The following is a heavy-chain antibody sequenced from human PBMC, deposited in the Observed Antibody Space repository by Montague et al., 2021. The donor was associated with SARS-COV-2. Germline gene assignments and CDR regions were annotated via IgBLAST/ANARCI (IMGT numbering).Heavy chain of an antibody. V-gene: IGHV6-1*01. CDR3: ARNIAVAGRAEGFDY. D-gene: IGHD6-19*01. J-gene: IGHJ4*02. CDR2: TYYRSKWYN. CDR1: GDSVSSNSAA. Sequence: RAISGDSVSSNSAAWNWIRQSPSRGLEWLGRTYYRSKWYNDYAVSVKSRITINPDTSKNQFSLQLNSVTPEDTAVYYCARNIAVAGRAEGFDYWGQGTLVTVSS.